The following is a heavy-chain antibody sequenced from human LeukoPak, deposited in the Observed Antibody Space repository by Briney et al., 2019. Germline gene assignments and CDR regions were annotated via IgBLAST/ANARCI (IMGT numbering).Heavy chain of an antibody. CDR2: ISYDGSDR. J-gene: IGHJ4*02. CDR3: AKEFARPFDY. V-gene: IGHV3-30-3*01. Sequence: GGSLRLSCGAWGCIFSRYAIHWVRQAPGKGLEWVAAISYDGSDRPYADSVKGRFIISRDNSKNTLYVQMNSLRAEDTAVYYCAKEFARPFDYWGQGTLVTVSS. CDR1: GCIFSRYA.